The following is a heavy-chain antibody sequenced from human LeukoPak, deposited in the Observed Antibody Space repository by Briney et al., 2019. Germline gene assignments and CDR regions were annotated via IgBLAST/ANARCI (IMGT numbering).Heavy chain of an antibody. J-gene: IGHJ4*02. CDR3: ARGGHSSSSEEFDY. CDR1: GYSFTTYW. CDR2: IYPGDSDT. D-gene: IGHD6-6*01. Sequence: GESLKISCKGSGYSFTTYWIGWVRQMPGKGLEWMWVIYPGDSDTRYSPSFQGQFTISADKSISSAYLQWSSLKASDTAIYYCARGGHSSSSEEFDYWGQGTLVTVSS. V-gene: IGHV5-51*01.